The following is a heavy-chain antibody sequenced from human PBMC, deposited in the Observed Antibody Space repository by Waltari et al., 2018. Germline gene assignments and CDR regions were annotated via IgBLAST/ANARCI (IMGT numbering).Heavy chain of an antibody. CDR2: IHRTGSS. CDR1: RGSPSNINL. CDR3: ATSSFVAVLDS. Sequence: QVQLQESGPRLVKPSGTLSLTCGVSRGSPSNINLWNWIRQAPGEGLGWLGEIHRTGSSNYTPSLKSRLTMSVDRSNSQVSMKLKSVTAADTAVYFCATSSFVAVLDSWGRGTLVTVSS. J-gene: IGHJ4*02. D-gene: IGHD6-19*01. V-gene: IGHV4-4*02.